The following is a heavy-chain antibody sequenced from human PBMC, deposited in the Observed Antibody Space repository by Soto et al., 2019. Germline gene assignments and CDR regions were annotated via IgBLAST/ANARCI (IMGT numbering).Heavy chain of an antibody. CDR3: AREVTLLYYFDY. D-gene: IGHD2-21*02. CDR1: GYTFTSYA. Sequence: ASVKVSCKASGYTFTSYAMHWVRQAPGQRLEWMGWINAGNGNTKYSQKFQGRVTITRDTSASTAYMELSSLRSEDTAVYYCAREVTLLYYFDYWGQGTLVTVSS. V-gene: IGHV1-3*01. CDR2: INAGNGNT. J-gene: IGHJ4*02.